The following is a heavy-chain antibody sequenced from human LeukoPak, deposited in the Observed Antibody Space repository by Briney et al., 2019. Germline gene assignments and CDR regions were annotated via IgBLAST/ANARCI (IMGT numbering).Heavy chain of an antibody. J-gene: IGHJ6*02. CDR1: GFTFSSYG. D-gene: IGHD4-17*01. CDR2: IWYDGSNK. V-gene: IGHV3-33*01. Sequence: GGSLRLSCAASGFTFSSYGMHWVRQASGKGLEWVAVIWYDGSNKYYADSVKGRFTISRDNSKNTLYLQMNSLRAEDTAVYYCARGGNDYGDYRPSRGGMDVWGQGTTVTVSS. CDR3: ARGGNDYGDYRPSRGGMDV.